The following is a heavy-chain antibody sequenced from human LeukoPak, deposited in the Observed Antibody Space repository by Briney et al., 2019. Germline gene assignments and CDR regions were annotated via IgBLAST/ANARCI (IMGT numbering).Heavy chain of an antibody. Sequence: SVKVSCKASGGTFSSYAISWVRQAPGQGLEWMGGIIPIFGTANYAQKFQGRVTITADESTSTAYMELSSMRSEDTAVYYCASDRLGYQLLFDYWGQGTLVTVSS. J-gene: IGHJ4*02. V-gene: IGHV1-69*01. D-gene: IGHD2-2*01. CDR2: IIPIFGTA. CDR1: GGTFSSYA. CDR3: ASDRLGYQLLFDY.